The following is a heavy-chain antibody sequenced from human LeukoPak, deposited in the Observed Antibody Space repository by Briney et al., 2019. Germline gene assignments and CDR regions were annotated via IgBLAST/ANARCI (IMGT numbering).Heavy chain of an antibody. CDR1: GYTFTSYG. CDR3: ARLYCSSTSCYGGSDY. Sequence: ASVKVSCKASGYTFTSYGISWVRQAPGQGLEWMGWISAYNGNTNYAQKLQGRVTMTTDTSTRTAYMELGSLRSDDTAVYYCARLYCSSTSCYGGSDYWGQGTLVTVSS. J-gene: IGHJ4*02. CDR2: ISAYNGNT. D-gene: IGHD2-2*01. V-gene: IGHV1-18*01.